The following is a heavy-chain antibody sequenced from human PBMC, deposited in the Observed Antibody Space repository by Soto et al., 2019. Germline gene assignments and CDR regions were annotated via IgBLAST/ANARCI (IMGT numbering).Heavy chain of an antibody. CDR3: ARDKGDGDYTIDY. CDR2: IWYDGSNK. D-gene: IGHD4-17*01. J-gene: IGHJ4*02. CDR1: GFTFSSYG. Sequence: QVQLVESGGGVVQPGRSLRLSCAASGFTFSSYGMHWVRQAPGKGLEWVAVIWYDGSNKYYADSVKGRFTISRDNSKNRLYLQMNSLRAEDTAVYYCARDKGDGDYTIDYWGQGTLVTVSS. V-gene: IGHV3-33*01.